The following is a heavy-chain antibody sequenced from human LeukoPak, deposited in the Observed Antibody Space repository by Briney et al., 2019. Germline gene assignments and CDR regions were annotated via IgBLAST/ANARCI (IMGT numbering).Heavy chain of an antibody. CDR2: IYTSGST. Sequence: NPSETLSLXCTVSGGSISSYYWSWIRQPAGKELEWIGRIYTSGSTNYNPSLKSRVTMSVDTSKNQFSLKLSSVTAADTAVYYCARGGYSRRYNWFDPWGQGTLVTVSS. J-gene: IGHJ5*02. CDR1: GGSISSYY. D-gene: IGHD5-18*01. V-gene: IGHV4-4*07. CDR3: ARGGYSRRYNWFDP.